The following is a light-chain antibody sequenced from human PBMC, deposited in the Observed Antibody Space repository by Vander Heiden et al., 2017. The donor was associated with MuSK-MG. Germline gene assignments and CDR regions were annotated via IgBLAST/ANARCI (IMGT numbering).Light chain of an antibody. Sequence: DIVMTQSPFSLSVTPGQTASVSCQSSQSLRHSDGKTYLYWFLQKPGQPPQLLIYELSNRFCGVPDRFRGSGSGTDFTLIISRVEAEDVGVYYCRQSKRLPWTFGQGTKVEIK. J-gene: IGKJ1*01. CDR2: ELS. CDR3: RQSKRLPWT. CDR1: QSLRHSDGKTY. V-gene: IGKV2D-29*01.